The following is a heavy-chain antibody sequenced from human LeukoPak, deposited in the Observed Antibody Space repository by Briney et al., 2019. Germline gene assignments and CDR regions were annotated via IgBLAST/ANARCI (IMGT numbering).Heavy chain of an antibody. V-gene: IGHV4-59*08. J-gene: IGHJ6*02. Sequence: SETLSLTCTVSGGSISSYYWSWVRQPPGKGLEWIGYIYYSGSTNYNPSLKSRVTISVDTSKNQFSLKLSSVTAADTAVYYCARLPLAAAGRGYYYYYGMDVWGQGTTVTVSS. CDR1: GGSISSYY. CDR3: ARLPLAAAGRGYYYYYGMDV. D-gene: IGHD6-13*01. CDR2: IYYSGST.